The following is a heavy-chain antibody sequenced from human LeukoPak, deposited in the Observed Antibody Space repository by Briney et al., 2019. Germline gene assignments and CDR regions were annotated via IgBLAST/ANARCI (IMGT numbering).Heavy chain of an antibody. CDR1: GGSITNTNY. CDR3: AREGGPYRPLDY. Sequence: SETLSLTCGVSGGSITNTNYWTWVRQPPGRGLEWIGEVNLQGSTNYNPSLMGRVAISVDTSENHISLQLTSVTAADTAVYYCAREGGPYRPLDYSGQGTLVTVSS. CDR2: VNLQGST. V-gene: IGHV4-4*02. J-gene: IGHJ4*02.